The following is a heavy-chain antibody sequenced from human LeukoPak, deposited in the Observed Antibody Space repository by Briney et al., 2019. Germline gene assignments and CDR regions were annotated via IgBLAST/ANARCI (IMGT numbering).Heavy chain of an antibody. CDR2: ISAYNGNT. Sequence: ASVKVSCKASGYTFTNYAMNWVRQAPGQGLEWMGWISAYNGNTNYAQKFQGRVTTTIDTSTNTAYMELRSLRSDDTAVYYCASARSWNDAFDYWGQGTLVTVSS. CDR1: GYTFTNYA. V-gene: IGHV1-18*01. CDR3: ASARSWNDAFDY. J-gene: IGHJ4*02. D-gene: IGHD1-1*01.